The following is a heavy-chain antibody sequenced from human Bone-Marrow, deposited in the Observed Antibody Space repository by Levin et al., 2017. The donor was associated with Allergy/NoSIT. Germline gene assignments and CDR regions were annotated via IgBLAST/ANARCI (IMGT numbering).Heavy chain of an antibody. CDR3: ARGYYYDSSADKFDY. CDR2: IKQDGSEK. J-gene: IGHJ4*02. Sequence: LSLTCAASEFTFRNYWMSWVRQAPGKGLEWVANIKQDGSEKYYVDSVKGRFTISRDNAMSSLFLQMNSLRAEDTAVYYCARGYYYDSSADKFDYWGQGTLVTVSS. CDR1: EFTFRNYW. D-gene: IGHD3-22*01. V-gene: IGHV3-7*01.